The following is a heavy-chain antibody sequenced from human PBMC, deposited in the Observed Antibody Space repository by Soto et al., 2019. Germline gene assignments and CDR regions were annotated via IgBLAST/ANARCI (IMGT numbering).Heavy chain of an antibody. J-gene: IGHJ4*02. Sequence: SETLSLTCTVSGGSISSYYWSWIRQPPGKGLEWIGYIYYSGSTNYNPSLKSRVTISVDTSKNQFSLKLTSVTAADTAVYWCARDPVDGYAFFDYWGQGTLVTVSS. CDR2: IYYSGST. CDR1: GGSISSYY. D-gene: IGHD5-12*01. V-gene: IGHV4-59*01. CDR3: ARDPVDGYAFFDY.